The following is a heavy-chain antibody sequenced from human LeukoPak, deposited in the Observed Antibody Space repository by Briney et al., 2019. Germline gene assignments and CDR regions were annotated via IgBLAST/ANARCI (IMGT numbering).Heavy chain of an antibody. V-gene: IGHV4-39*01. J-gene: IGHJ5*02. Sequence: ETLSLTCTVSGGSISSSTYYWGWIRQPPGKGLDWIGSISYSGSTNYNPSLKSRVTISVDTSKNQFSLMLTSVTAADTALYYCARPPGIASAWFDPWGQGILVTVSS. D-gene: IGHD6-13*01. CDR2: ISYSGST. CDR3: ARPPGIASAWFDP. CDR1: GGSISSSTYY.